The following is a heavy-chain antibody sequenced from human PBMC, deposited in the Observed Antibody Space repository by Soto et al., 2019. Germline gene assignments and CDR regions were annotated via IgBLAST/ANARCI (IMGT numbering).Heavy chain of an antibody. CDR1: GFTFSSYG. Sequence: PGGSLRLSCAASGFTFSSYGMHWVRQAPGKGLEWVAVISYDGSNKYYADSVKGRFTISRDNSKNTLYLQMNSLRAEDTAVYYCASRIVGATNDYYGMDVWGQGTTVTVS. D-gene: IGHD1-26*01. J-gene: IGHJ6*02. V-gene: IGHV3-30*03. CDR3: ASRIVGATNDYYGMDV. CDR2: ISYDGSNK.